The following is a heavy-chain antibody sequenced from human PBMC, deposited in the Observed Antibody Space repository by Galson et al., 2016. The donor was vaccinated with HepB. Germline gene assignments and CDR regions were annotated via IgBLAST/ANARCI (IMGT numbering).Heavy chain of an antibody. CDR2: ITSSSSTI. J-gene: IGHJ4*02. D-gene: IGHD4-23*01. Sequence: SLRLSCAVSGFTFSSYSMDWVRQAPGKGLEWVSYITSSSSTIYYADSVKGRFTISRDNAKNSLYLQMNSLRDEDTAVYYCARESYYGGNSLDHYYFDYWGQGTLVTVSS. CDR1: GFTFSSYS. CDR3: ARESYYGGNSLDHYYFDY. V-gene: IGHV3-48*02.